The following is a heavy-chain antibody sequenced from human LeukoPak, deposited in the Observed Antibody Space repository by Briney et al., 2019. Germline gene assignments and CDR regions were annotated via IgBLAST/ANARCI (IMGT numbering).Heavy chain of an antibody. Sequence: GESLRLSCVASGFTFRNYAMNWVRQAPGKGLEWVSAIGSSDGKTYYADSVQGRFTISRDISKNTLYLHMKSLRAEDTAVYYCAYDGPNWGSYFDYWGQGILVTVSS. J-gene: IGHJ4*02. CDR3: AYDGPNWGSYFDY. CDR2: IGSSDGKT. CDR1: GFTFRNYA. D-gene: IGHD7-27*01. V-gene: IGHV3-23*01.